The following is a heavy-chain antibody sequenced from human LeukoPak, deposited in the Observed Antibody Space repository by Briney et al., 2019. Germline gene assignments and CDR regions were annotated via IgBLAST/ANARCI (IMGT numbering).Heavy chain of an antibody. D-gene: IGHD3-3*01. CDR3: ARDFDFWSGYYPSANSLNYGMDV. Sequence: ASVKVSCKASGYTFTGYYMHWVRQAPGQGLEWMGWINPNSGGTNYAQKFQGGVTMTRDTSISTAYMELRRLRSAAPAVYYCARDFDFWSGYYPSANSLNYGMDVWGQGTTVTVSS. CDR2: INPNSGGT. V-gene: IGHV1-2*02. CDR1: GYTFTGYY. J-gene: IGHJ6*02.